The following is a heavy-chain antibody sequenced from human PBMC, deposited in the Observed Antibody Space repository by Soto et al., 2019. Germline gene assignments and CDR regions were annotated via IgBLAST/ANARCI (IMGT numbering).Heavy chain of an antibody. CDR2: INHSGST. CDR3: ARIKVEVPAATPDDAFDI. V-gene: IGHV4-34*01. D-gene: IGHD2-2*01. Sequence: LLPASETLSLTCAVYGGSFSGYYWSWIRQPPGKGLEWIGEINHSGSTNYNPSLKSRVTISVDTSKNQFSLKLSSVTAADTAVYYCARIKVEVPAATPDDAFDIWGQGTMVTVSS. J-gene: IGHJ3*02. CDR1: GGSFSGYY.